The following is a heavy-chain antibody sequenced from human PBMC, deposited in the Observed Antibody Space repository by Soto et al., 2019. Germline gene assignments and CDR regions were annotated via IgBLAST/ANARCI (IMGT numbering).Heavy chain of an antibody. J-gene: IGHJ5*02. CDR1: GGSISSSNW. CDR3: ARDNGRAAAGNWFDP. CDR2: IYHSGST. D-gene: IGHD6-13*01. V-gene: IGHV4-4*02. Sequence: PSETLSLTCAVSGGSISSSNWWSWVRQPPGKGLEWIGEIYHSGSTNYNPSLKSRVTISVDKSKNQFSLKLSSVTAADTAVYYCARDNGRAAAGNWFDPWGQGTLVTVS.